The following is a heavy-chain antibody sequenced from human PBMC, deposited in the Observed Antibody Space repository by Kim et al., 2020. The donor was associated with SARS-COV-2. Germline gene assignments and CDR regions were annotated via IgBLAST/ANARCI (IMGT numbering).Heavy chain of an antibody. CDR2: IKRKIDGETT. Sequence: GGSLRLSCAASGVTFSDAWMTWVRQAPGKGLEWIGRIKRKIDGETTEYAAPVKGRFTISRDDSKNILWLQMNSLKTEDTAVYYCATGCAGSISCYDAYAMWGPGKTVSVSS. D-gene: IGHD2-2*01. CDR1: GVTFSDAW. J-gene: IGHJ3*02. V-gene: IGHV3-15*05. CDR3: ATGCAGSISCYDAYAM.